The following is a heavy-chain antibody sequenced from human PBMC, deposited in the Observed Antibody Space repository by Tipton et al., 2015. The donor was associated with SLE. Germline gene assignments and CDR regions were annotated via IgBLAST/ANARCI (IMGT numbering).Heavy chain of an antibody. D-gene: IGHD3-16*01. CDR1: GGSISSYY. Sequence: TLSLTCTVSGGSISSYYWSWIRQPPGKGLEWIGYIYYSGSTNYNPSLKSRVTISVDTSKNQFSLKLSSVTAADTAVYYCASRLGVNYFDYWGQGTLVTVSS. J-gene: IGHJ4*02. V-gene: IGHV4-59*01. CDR3: ASRLGVNYFDY. CDR2: IYYSGST.